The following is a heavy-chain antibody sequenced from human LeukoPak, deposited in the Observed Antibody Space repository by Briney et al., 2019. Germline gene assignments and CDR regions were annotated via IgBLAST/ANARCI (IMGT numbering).Heavy chain of an antibody. CDR2: IIPIFGTA. D-gene: IGHD5-18*01. J-gene: IGHJ6*02. CDR1: GGTFSSYA. CDR3: ARPYSYGTYYGMDV. V-gene: IGHV1-69*01. Sequence: SVKVSCKASGGTFSSYAISWVRQAPGQGLEWMGGIIPIFGTANYAQKFQGRVTITADESTSTAYMELSSLRSEDMAVYYCARPYSYGTYYGMDVWGQGTTVTVSS.